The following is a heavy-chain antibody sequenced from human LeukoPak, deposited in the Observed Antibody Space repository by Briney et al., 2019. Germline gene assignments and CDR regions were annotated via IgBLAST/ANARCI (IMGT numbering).Heavy chain of an antibody. J-gene: IGHJ4*02. D-gene: IGHD3-9*01. V-gene: IGHV3-7*01. CDR3: ARGVDYYDILTGYLADY. CDR2: IKQDGSEK. CDR1: GFTFSSYW. Sequence: PGGSLRLSCAASGFTFSSYWMSWVRQAPGKGLERVANIKQDGSEKYYVDSVKGRFTISRDNAKNSLYLQMNSLRAEDTAVYYCARGVDYYDILTGYLADYWGQGTLVTVSS.